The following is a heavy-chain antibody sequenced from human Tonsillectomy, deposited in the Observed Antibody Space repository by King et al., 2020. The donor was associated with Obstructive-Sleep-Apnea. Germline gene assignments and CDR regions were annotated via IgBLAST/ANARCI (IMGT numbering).Heavy chain of an antibody. CDR3: ARHHGAWRGWFDP. V-gene: IGHV4-59*08. D-gene: IGHD1-1*01. J-gene: IGHJ5*02. CDR2: IHYSGST. Sequence: QLQLQESGPGLVKPSETLSLTCAVSGGSISSSYWSWIRQPPGKGLEWIGYIHYSGSTNYKSSLKSRVTMSVDTSKTHFSLKLNSVTAADTAVYYCARHHGAWRGWFDPWGQGTLVTVSS. CDR1: GGSISSSY.